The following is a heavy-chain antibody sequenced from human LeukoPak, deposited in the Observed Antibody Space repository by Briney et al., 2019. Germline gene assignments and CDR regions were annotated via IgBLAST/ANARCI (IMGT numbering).Heavy chain of an antibody. D-gene: IGHD3-22*01. CDR3: ARAYSFGYDSSGYYYAY. J-gene: IGHJ4*02. CDR1: GFTVSSNY. Sequence: GGSLRLSCAASGFTVSSNYMSWVRQAPGKGLEWVSVIYSGGTTYYADSVKGRFTNSRDSSKNTLYLQMNSLRAEDTAVYYCARAYSFGYDSSGYYYAYWGQGTLVTVSS. CDR2: IYSGGTT. V-gene: IGHV3-53*01.